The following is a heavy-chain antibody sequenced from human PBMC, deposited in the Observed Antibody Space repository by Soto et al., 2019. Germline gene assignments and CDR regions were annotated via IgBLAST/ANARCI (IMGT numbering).Heavy chain of an antibody. Sequence: QVQLVQSGAEVKKPGASVKVSCKASGYTFTSYDINWVRQATGQGLEWMGWMSPNSGETGYAQKFQGRVTMTRNTSISTVYMELSSLRSEDTAVYYCARAPHPSYFYYGMDVWGQGTTVTVSS. J-gene: IGHJ6*02. CDR1: GYTFTSYD. CDR2: MSPNSGET. V-gene: IGHV1-8*01. CDR3: ARAPHPSYFYYGMDV.